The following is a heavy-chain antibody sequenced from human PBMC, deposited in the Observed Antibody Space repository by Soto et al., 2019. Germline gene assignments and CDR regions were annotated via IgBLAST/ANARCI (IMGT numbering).Heavy chain of an antibody. J-gene: IGHJ6*03. CDR2: INSDGSVS. Sequence: EVQLVESGGGLVQPGGSLRLSCAASGFTFSNYWMYWVRQAPGKGLEWVSRINSDGSVSSYADSVKGRLPFSRDNVKNTLYLQMDSLRAEDTAVYYCARGDCVGVTCYSLAGSFYYYMDVWGKGTTVNVFS. CDR3: ARGDCVGVTCYSLAGSFYYYMDV. D-gene: IGHD2-15*01. CDR1: GFTFSNYW. V-gene: IGHV3-74*02.